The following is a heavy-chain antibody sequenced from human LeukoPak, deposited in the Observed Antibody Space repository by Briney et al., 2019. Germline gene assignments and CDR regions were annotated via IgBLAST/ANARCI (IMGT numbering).Heavy chain of an antibody. CDR1: GGSFSGYY. Sequence: PSETLSLTCAVYGGSFSGYYWSWIRQSPGKGLEWIGEINHSGSTNYNPSLKSRVTMSVDTSKNQFSLKLSSVTAADTAVYYCARTGDYDSSGYYLNYWGQETLVTVSS. CDR3: ARTGDYDSSGYYLNY. CDR2: INHSGST. D-gene: IGHD3-22*01. J-gene: IGHJ4*02. V-gene: IGHV4-34*01.